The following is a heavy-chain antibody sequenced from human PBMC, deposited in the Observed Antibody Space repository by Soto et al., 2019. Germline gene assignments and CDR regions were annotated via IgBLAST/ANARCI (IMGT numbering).Heavy chain of an antibody. J-gene: IGHJ4*02. CDR3: AKDTPGTLGLFDY. CDR2: IIPILGIA. CDR1: GGTFSSYT. Sequence: SVKVSCKASGGTFSSYTISWVRQAPGQGLEWMGRIIPILGIANYAQKFQGRVTITADNSKNTLYLQMNSLRGEDTAVYYCAKDTPGTLGLFDYWGQGTLVTVSS. D-gene: IGHD1-26*01. V-gene: IGHV1-69*04.